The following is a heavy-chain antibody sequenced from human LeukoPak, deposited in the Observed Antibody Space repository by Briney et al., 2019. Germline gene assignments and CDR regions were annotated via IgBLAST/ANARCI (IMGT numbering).Heavy chain of an antibody. V-gene: IGHV3-74*01. D-gene: IGHD3-16*02. Sequence: GGSLRLSCAASGFTFNNYWIHWVRQAPGKGLVWVSSTSTDGSTTVYGDSVKGRFTISRDNGKNTLDLQLNSLRVEDTAVYFCTRKGYRHGMDVWGQGTTVTVSS. CDR3: TRKGYRHGMDV. J-gene: IGHJ6*02. CDR2: TSTDGSTT. CDR1: GFTFNNYW.